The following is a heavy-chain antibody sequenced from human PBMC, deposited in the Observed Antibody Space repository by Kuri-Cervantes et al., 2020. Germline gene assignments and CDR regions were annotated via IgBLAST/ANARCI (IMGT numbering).Heavy chain of an antibody. J-gene: IGHJ6*03. CDR1: GGSISSSSYY. CDR2: IYYSGCT. Sequence: SETLSLTCTVSGGSISSSSYYWGWIRQPPGKGLEWIGSIYYSGCTYYNPSLKSRVTISVDTSKNQFSLKLSSVTAADTAVYYCARVQASYYYYYMDVWGKGTTVTISS. CDR3: ARVQASYYYYYMDV. D-gene: IGHD4-11*01. V-gene: IGHV4-39*07.